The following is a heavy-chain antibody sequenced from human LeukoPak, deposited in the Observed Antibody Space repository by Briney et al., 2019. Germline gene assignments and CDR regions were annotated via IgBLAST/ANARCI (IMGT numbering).Heavy chain of an antibody. J-gene: IGHJ4*02. V-gene: IGHV3-7*03. CDR2: IKQDGSEK. D-gene: IGHD6-19*01. Sequence: GGSLRLSCAASGFTFSSYEMNWVRQAPGKGLEWVANIKQDGSEKYYVDSVKGRFTISRDNAKNSLYLQMNSLRAEDTAVYYCARMQWLAVYFDYWGQGTLVTVSS. CDR3: ARMQWLAVYFDY. CDR1: GFTFSSYE.